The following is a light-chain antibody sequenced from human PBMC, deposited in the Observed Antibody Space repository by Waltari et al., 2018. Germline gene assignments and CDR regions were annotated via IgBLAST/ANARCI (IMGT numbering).Light chain of an antibody. CDR2: DAS. CDR3: HQCSTWPPA. Sequence: EIVLTQSPATLSLSPGERATLSCRASQSVTTYLGWYQQKPGQAHSILIYDASNRATGIPARVSGSGSGTDFTLTISSLGPDDFAVYYCHQCSTWPPAFGPGTKVDI. V-gene: IGKV3-11*01. J-gene: IGKJ3*01. CDR1: QSVTTY.